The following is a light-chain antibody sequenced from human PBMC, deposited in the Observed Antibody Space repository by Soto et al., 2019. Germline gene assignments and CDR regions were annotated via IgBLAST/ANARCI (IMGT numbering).Light chain of an antibody. CDR2: NTN. V-gene: IGLV8-61*01. CDR1: SGPVFTSSY. J-gene: IGLJ3*02. Sequence: QTMVTQEPSFSVSPGGTVTLTCGLSSGPVFTSSYPNWYQQTPGKAPRTLIFNTNTRSSGVPDRFSGSILGDKAALTITGAQADDDSYYYCLLYLGGGIWVFGGGTKLTVL. CDR3: LLYLGGGIWV.